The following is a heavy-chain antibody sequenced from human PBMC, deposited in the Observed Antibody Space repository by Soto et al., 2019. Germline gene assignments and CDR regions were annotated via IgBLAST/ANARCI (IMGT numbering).Heavy chain of an antibody. Sequence: GGSLRLSCAASGFTFSSYAMSWVRQAPGKGLEWVSAISGSGGSTYYADSVKGRFTISRDNSKNTLYLQMNSLRAEDTAVYYCARDRAPITIFGVVPYYYYMDVWGKGTTVTVSS. V-gene: IGHV3-23*01. CDR2: ISGSGGST. J-gene: IGHJ6*03. D-gene: IGHD3-3*01. CDR1: GFTFSSYA. CDR3: ARDRAPITIFGVVPYYYYMDV.